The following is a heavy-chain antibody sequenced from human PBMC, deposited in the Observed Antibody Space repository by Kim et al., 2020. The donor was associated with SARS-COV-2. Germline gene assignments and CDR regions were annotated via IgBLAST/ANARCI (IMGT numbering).Heavy chain of an antibody. CDR1: GFTFSTYS. CDR2: ITSSSSYI. V-gene: IGHV3-21*01. D-gene: IGHD2-15*01. J-gene: IGHJ6*02. CDR3: ARGYCSGGSCYSVLNYYGMDV. Sequence: GGSLRLSCAASGFTFSTYSMNWVRQAPGKGLEWVSSITSSSSYIYYADSVKGRFTISRDNAKNSLYLQMNSLRAEDTAVYYCARGYCSGGSCYSVLNYYGMDVWGQGTTVTVSS.